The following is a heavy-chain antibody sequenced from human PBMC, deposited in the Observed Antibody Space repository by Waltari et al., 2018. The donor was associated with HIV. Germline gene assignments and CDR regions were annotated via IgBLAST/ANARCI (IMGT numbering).Heavy chain of an antibody. D-gene: IGHD3-10*01. CDR2: IDQDGSDK. CDR3: ASPRSGF. Sequence: EVQVVESGGGLVKPGGSLRLSCVASGFTFSTYWMSWVRQAPGKGLEWVANIDQDGSDKYYLDSVKGRFTISRDNAKNSLSLQMSSLRAEDTAVYYCASPRSGFWGQGTRVTVSS. CDR1: GFTFSTYW. J-gene: IGHJ4*02. V-gene: IGHV3-7*01.